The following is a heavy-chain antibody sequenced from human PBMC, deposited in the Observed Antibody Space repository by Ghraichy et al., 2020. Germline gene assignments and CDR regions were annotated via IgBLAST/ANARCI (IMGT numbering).Heavy chain of an antibody. V-gene: IGHV3-30-3*01. Sequence: GGSLRLSCAASGFTFSSYAMHWVRQAPGKGLEWVAVISYDGSNKYYADSVKGRFTISRDNSKNTLYLQMNSLRAEDTAVYYCARVHEQWLSDYWGQGTLVTVSS. J-gene: IGHJ4*02. CDR2: ISYDGSNK. CDR3: ARVHEQWLSDY. CDR1: GFTFSSYA. D-gene: IGHD6-19*01.